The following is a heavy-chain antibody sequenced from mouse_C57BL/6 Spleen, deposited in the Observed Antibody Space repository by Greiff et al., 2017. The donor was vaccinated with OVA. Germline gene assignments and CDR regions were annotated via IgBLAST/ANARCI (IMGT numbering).Heavy chain of an antibody. D-gene: IGHD2-5*01. CDR1: GFTFSSYA. J-gene: IGHJ4*01. V-gene: IGHV5-4*03. CDR2: ISDGGSYT. CDR3: AIYYSNYVDYAMDY. Sequence: DVKLVESGGGLVKPGGSLKLSCAASGFTFSSYAMSWVRQTPEKRLEWVATISDGGSYTYYPDNVKGRFTISRDNAKNNLYLQMSHLKSEDTAMYYCAIYYSNYVDYAMDYWGQGTSVTVSS.